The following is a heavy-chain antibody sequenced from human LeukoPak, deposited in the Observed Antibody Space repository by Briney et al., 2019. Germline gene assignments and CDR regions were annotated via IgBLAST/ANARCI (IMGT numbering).Heavy chain of an antibody. Sequence: GGSLRLSCAASGFSFNSYGMHWVRQAPGKGLQWVALISYGGSNKYYADSVKGRFTVSRDTSKKTLYLQMNSSRAEDTAVHYCARDWAYCGGDYYPNVYYYYYTDVWGSGTTVTVSS. CDR2: ISYGGSNK. CDR1: GFSFNSYG. D-gene: IGHD2-21*02. J-gene: IGHJ6*03. CDR3: ARDWAYCGGDYYPNVYYYYYTDV. V-gene: IGHV3-30*03.